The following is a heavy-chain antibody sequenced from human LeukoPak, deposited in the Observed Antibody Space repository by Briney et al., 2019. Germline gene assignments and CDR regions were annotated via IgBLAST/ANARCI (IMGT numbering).Heavy chain of an antibody. CDR2: IYYSGST. D-gene: IGHD6-13*01. Sequence: SETLSLTCTVSGGSISSYYWSWIRQPPGKGLEWIGYIYYSGSTNYNPSLKSRVTISVDTSKNQFSLKLSSVTAADTAVYYCAREEGGAAAGVDYWGQGTLVTVSS. V-gene: IGHV4-59*01. CDR3: AREEGGAAAGVDY. CDR1: GGSISSYY. J-gene: IGHJ4*02.